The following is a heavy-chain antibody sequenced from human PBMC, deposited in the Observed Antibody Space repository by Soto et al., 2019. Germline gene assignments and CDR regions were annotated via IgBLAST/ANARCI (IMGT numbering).Heavy chain of an antibody. CDR1: GFTFSSYG. V-gene: IGHV3-33*01. CDR3: ARASGESYPGSRVFVS. D-gene: IGHD3-10*01. J-gene: IGHJ4*02. Sequence: QVQLVESGGGVVQPGRSLRLSCAASGFTFSSYGMHWVRQAPGKGLEWVAVIWYDGSNKYYADSVKGRFTISRDNSKSTLYLQMNSLRAEDSAIYYCARASGESYPGSRVFVSWGQGTRVTVSS. CDR2: IWYDGSNK.